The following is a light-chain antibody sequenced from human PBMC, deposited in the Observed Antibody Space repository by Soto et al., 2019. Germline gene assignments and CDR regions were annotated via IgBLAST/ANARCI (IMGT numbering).Light chain of an antibody. V-gene: IGKV3-15*01. J-gene: IGKJ1*01. Sequence: EIVMTQSPATLSVSPGERATLSCRASQSVSSNLAWYQQKPGQAPRLLIYSASTRATGIPARFSGSGSGTEFTRGIRRRQSVDFAVYSCQQYDNWPPRGRTFGQGTKVEIK. CDR3: QQYDNWPPRGRT. CDR1: QSVSSN. CDR2: SAS.